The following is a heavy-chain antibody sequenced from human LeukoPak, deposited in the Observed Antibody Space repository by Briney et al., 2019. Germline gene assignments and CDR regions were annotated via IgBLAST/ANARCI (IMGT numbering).Heavy chain of an antibody. CDR3: AKDPTYCSGGSCYPRFYYGMDV. D-gene: IGHD2-15*01. J-gene: IGHJ6*02. CDR2: ISGSGGNT. V-gene: IGHV3-23*01. Sequence: GGSLRLSCAASGFTVSSTYMTWVRQAPGKGLEWVSVISGSGGNTYYADSVKGRFTLSRDNSKNMLYLQMNSLRVEDTAVYYCAKDPTYCSGGSCYPRFYYGMDVWGQGATVTVSS. CDR1: GFTVSSTY.